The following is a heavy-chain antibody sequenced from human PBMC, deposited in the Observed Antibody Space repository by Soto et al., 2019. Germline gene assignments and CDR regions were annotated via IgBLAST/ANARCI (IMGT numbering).Heavy chain of an antibody. D-gene: IGHD3-16*01. V-gene: IGHV4-4*02. CDR2: IFHSGST. CDR3: ARSGLRIYYVFDY. CDR1: GGSINSDFW. Sequence: PSETLSLTCAVSGGSINSDFWWSWVRQPPGKGLEWIGEIFHSGSTNYNPSLKSRVTMSVDKSKNQFSLNLNSVTAADTAVYYCARSGLRIYYVFDYWGHGALVTVSS. J-gene: IGHJ4*01.